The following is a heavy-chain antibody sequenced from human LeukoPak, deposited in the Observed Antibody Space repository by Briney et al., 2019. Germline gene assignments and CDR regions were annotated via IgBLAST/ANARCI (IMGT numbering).Heavy chain of an antibody. D-gene: IGHD3-3*01. J-gene: IGHJ6*02. CDR3: ARDPPREFLEWYNPLDV. CDR1: GYTFTSYY. CDR2: INPSGGST. Sequence: ASVKVSCKASGYTFTSYYMHWVRQAPGQGLEWIGIINPSGGSTGYAQKFQGRVTMTRDTSTSTVYMELSSLRSEDTAVYYCARDPPREFLEWYNPLDVWGQGTTVTVSS. V-gene: IGHV1-46*01.